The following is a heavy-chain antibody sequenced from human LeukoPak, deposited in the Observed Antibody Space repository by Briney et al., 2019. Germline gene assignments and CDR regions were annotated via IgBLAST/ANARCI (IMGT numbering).Heavy chain of an antibody. D-gene: IGHD3-10*01. CDR3: ARDGVMVRGVITSPYFDY. Sequence: GGSLRLSCAASGFTVGSNYMSWVRQAPGKGLEWVSVIYTGGSTYYADSVKGRFTISRDNSKNTLYLQMNSLRAEDTAVYYCARDGVMVRGVITSPYFDYWGQGTLVTVSS. J-gene: IGHJ4*02. V-gene: IGHV3-53*05. CDR2: IYTGGST. CDR1: GFTVGSNY.